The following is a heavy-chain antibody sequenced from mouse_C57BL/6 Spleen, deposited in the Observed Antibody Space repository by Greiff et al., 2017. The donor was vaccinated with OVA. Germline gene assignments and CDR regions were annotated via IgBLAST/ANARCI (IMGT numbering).Heavy chain of an antibody. Sequence: VQLQQSGAELVRPGASVTLSCKASGYTFTDYEMHWVKQTPVHGLEWIGAIDPETGGTAYNQKFKGKAILTADKSSSTAYMELRSLTSEDSAVYYCTRIQGTTVVVDYWGQGTTLTVSS. CDR2: IDPETGGT. CDR3: TRIQGTTVVVDY. D-gene: IGHD1-1*01. CDR1: GYTFTDYE. V-gene: IGHV1-15*01. J-gene: IGHJ2*01.